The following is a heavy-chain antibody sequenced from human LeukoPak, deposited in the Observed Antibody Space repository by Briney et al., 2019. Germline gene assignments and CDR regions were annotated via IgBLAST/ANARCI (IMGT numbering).Heavy chain of an antibody. CDR1: GGSISSSSAY. CDR2: IYYSKNT. D-gene: IGHD5-18*01. Sequence: PSETLSLTCTVSGGSISSSSAYWGWIRQPPGKGLEWIGSIYYSKNTYYNPSLKSRVTISADTSKNQFSLTLGSVSATDTAVYYCVSPRGLSYGYFDYWGQGTLVTVSS. V-gene: IGHV4-39*01. CDR3: VSPRGLSYGYFDY. J-gene: IGHJ4*02.